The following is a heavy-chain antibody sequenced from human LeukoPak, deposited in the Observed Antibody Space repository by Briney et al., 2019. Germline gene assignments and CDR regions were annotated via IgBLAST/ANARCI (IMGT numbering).Heavy chain of an antibody. V-gene: IGHV3-30*02. D-gene: IGHD6-6*01. CDR1: GFTFSSYG. CDR2: IRYDGSNK. Sequence: GGSLRPSCAASGFTFSSYGMHWVRQAPGKGLEWVAFIRYDGSNKYYADSVKGRFTISRDNSKNTLYLQMNSLRAEDMAVYYCAKSPIVAAHSDYWGQGTLVTVSS. J-gene: IGHJ4*02. CDR3: AKSPIVAAHSDY.